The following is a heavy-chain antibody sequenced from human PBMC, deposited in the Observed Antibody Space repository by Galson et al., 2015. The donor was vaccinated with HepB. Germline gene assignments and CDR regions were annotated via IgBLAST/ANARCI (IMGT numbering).Heavy chain of an antibody. J-gene: IGHJ5*02. D-gene: IGHD6-19*01. CDR1: GFTFTTFG. CDR3: ARDRIKGVAVAGTFGGTWFDP. Sequence: SLRLSCAAPGFTFTTFGMHWVRQAPGKGLEWVAVIWPDGSNEYYGDSVKGRFTISKDNSMNTLYLQMNSLRVEDTGVYYCARDRIKGVAVAGTFGGTWFDPWGQGTLVTVSS. V-gene: IGHV3-33*01. CDR2: IWPDGSNE.